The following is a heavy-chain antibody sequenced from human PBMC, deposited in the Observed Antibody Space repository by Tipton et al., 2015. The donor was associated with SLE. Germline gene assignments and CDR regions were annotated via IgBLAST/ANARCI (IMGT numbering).Heavy chain of an antibody. CDR3: VKSAGGSGKYLDS. CDR2: ISGSGGSSGSST. D-gene: IGHD3-10*01. Sequence: SLRLSCAASGFTFSRYAMNWVRQAPGKGLEWVSGISGSGGSSGSSTYYADSVKGRLTISRDNSKDTLYLQMNSLRAEDSAVYYCVKSAGGSGKYLDSLGQGTLVTVTS. V-gene: IGHV3-23*01. J-gene: IGHJ4*02. CDR1: GFTFSRYA.